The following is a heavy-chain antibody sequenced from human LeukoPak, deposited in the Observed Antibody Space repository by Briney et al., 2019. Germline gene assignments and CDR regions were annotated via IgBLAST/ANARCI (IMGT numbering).Heavy chain of an antibody. CDR2: ISYDGSNK. D-gene: IGHD6-19*01. CDR3: AKDQGSGWYSTFDY. J-gene: IGHJ4*02. V-gene: IGHV3-30*18. Sequence: GGSLRLSCAASGFTFSSYGMHWVRQAPGKGLEWVAVISYDGSNKYYADSVKGRFTISRDNSKNTLYLQMNSLRAEDTAVYYCAKDQGSGWYSTFDYWGQGTLVTVSS. CDR1: GFTFSSYG.